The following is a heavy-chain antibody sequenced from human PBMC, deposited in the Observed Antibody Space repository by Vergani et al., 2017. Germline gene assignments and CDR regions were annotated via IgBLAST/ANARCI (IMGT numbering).Heavy chain of an antibody. D-gene: IGHD3-3*01. CDR3: AKDRNVRFLEWLNAFDI. Sequence: EVQLLESGGGFVQPGGSLRLSCAASGFTFSSYAMSWVRQAPGKGLEWVSAISGSGGSTYYADSVKGRFTISRDNSKNTLYLQMNSLRAEDTAVYYCAKDRNVRFLEWLNAFDIWGQGTMVTVSS. J-gene: IGHJ3*02. CDR1: GFTFSSYA. CDR2: ISGSGGST. V-gene: IGHV3-23*01.